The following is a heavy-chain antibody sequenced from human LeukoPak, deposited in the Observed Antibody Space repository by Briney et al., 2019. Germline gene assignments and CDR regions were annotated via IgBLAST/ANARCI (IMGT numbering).Heavy chain of an antibody. CDR3: AKDERAYSTRPNGLGY. CDR1: GGTFSSYA. V-gene: IGHV1-69*13. D-gene: IGHD2-2*01. Sequence: SVKVSCKASGGTFSSYAISWVRQAPGQGLEWMGGIIPIFGTANYAQKFQGRVTITADESTSTAYMELSSLRSEDTAVYYCAKDERAYSTRPNGLGYWGQGTLVTVSS. CDR2: IIPIFGTA. J-gene: IGHJ4*02.